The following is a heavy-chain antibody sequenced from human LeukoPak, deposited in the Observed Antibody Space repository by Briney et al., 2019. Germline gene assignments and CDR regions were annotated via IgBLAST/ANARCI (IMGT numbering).Heavy chain of an antibody. CDR2: ISSSGSTI. Sequence: QPGGSLRLSCAASGFTFSSYEMNWVRQAPGKGLEWVSYISSSGSTIYYADSVKGRFTISRDNAKNSLYLQMNSLRAEDTAVYYCAREDPYSYGDDFDYWGQGTLVTVSS. CDR3: AREDPYSYGDDFDY. V-gene: IGHV3-48*03. CDR1: GFTFSSYE. J-gene: IGHJ4*02. D-gene: IGHD5-18*01.